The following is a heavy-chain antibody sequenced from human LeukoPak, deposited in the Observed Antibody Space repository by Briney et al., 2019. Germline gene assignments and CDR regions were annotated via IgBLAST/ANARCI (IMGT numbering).Heavy chain of an antibody. CDR1: GFTFNSYA. D-gene: IGHD3-22*01. CDR2: ISGSGSST. J-gene: IGHJ4*02. V-gene: IGHV3-23*01. CDR3: AKDSRGYYKPVDY. Sequence: PGGSLRLSCAASGFTFNSYAMNRVRQTPGKGLEWVSTISGSGSSTYYADSVKGRFTISRDNSENTLYLHMDNLRAEDTALYYCAKDSRGYYKPVDYWGQGTLVTVSS.